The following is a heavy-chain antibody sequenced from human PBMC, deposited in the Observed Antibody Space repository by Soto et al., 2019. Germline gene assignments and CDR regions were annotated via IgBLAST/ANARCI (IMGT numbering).Heavy chain of an antibody. CDR2: ICSGSSAI. CDR1: GFTFRNYN. CDR3: ARGGFDP. J-gene: IGHJ5*02. Sequence: PGGSLRLSCPASGFTFRNYNMNLVRQAPGKGLEWVSYICSGSSAIYYAASVKGRFTISRDNAKNSLYLQMNSLRAEDTAVYYCARGGFDPWGQGTLVTVS. V-gene: IGHV3-48*01.